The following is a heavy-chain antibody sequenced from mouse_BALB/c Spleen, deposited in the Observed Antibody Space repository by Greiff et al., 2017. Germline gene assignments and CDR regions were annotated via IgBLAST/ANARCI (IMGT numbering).Heavy chain of an antibody. CDR1: GYTFTDYA. Sequence: QVQLQQSGPELVRPGESVTISCTGSGYTFTDYAMHWVKQSPAKSLEWLGVISIYYDNTNYNQKFKGKATMTVDKSSSTAYMELARLTSEDSAIYYCAGGGGSSHWLAYWGQGTRVTVSA. CDR3: AGGGGSSHWLAY. J-gene: IGHJ3*01. CDR2: ISIYYDNT. V-gene: IGHV1-67*01. D-gene: IGHD1-1*01.